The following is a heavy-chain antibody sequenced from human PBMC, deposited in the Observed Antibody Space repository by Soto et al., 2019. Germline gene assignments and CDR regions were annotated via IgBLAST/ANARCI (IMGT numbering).Heavy chain of an antibody. J-gene: IGHJ4*02. CDR1: GGSISSSSYY. Sequence: QLQLQESGPGRVKPSETLTLTCTVSGGSISSSSYYWGWIRQPPGKGLEWIGSIYYSGSTYYNPSLKSRVTISVDTSKNQFSLKLSSVTAADTAVYYCARFHYSSSWYFWGQGTLVTVSS. CDR3: ARFHYSSSWYF. CDR2: IYYSGST. D-gene: IGHD6-13*01. V-gene: IGHV4-39*01.